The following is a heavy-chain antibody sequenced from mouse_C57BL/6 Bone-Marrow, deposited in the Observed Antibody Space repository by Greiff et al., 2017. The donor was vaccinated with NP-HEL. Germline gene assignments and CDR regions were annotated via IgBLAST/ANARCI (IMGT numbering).Heavy chain of an antibody. D-gene: IGHD1-1*01. Sequence: QVQLQQSGPELVKPGASVKISCKASGYAFSSSWMNWVKQRPGKGLEWIGRIYPGDGDTNYNGKFKGKATLTADKSSSTAYMQLSSLTSEDSAVYFCARTPSLYYGSSYGFAYWGQGTLVTVSA. V-gene: IGHV1-82*01. CDR3: ARTPSLYYGSSYGFAY. CDR1: GYAFSSSW. CDR2: IYPGDGDT. J-gene: IGHJ3*01.